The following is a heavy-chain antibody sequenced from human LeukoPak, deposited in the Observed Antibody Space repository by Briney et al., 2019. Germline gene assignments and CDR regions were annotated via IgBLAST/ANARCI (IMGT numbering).Heavy chain of an antibody. CDR3: ARGSGGDSELGDYFDY. D-gene: IGHD2-21*02. Sequence: GGSLRLSCAASGFTFSSYAMSWVRQAPGKGLEWVSAISGSGGSTYYADSVKGRFTISRDNSKNTLYLQMNSLRAEDTAVYYCARGSGGDSELGDYFDYWGQGTLVTVSS. CDR1: GFTFSSYA. V-gene: IGHV3-23*01. CDR2: ISGSGGST. J-gene: IGHJ4*02.